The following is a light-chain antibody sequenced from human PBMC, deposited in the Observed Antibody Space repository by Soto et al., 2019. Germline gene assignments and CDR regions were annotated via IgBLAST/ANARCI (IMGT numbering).Light chain of an antibody. CDR1: SSDVGGYDY. CDR2: DVS. CDR3: NSYTSSATLV. Sequence: QSALTQPASVSGSPGQSITISCTGTSSDVGGYDYVSWYQQHPGNAPKLIIYDVSSRPSGVSNRFSGSKSGSTASLTISGLQAEDEADYYCNSYTSSATLVFGGGTKLTV. V-gene: IGLV2-14*03. J-gene: IGLJ2*01.